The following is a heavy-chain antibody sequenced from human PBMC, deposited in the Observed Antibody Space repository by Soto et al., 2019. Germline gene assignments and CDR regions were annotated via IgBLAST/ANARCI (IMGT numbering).Heavy chain of an antibody. CDR1: GFTFSNYA. V-gene: IGHV3-23*01. CDR3: VREGSGWYSRGSFDF. J-gene: IGHJ3*01. CDR2: ISGSGGSA. Sequence: GGSLRLSCVASGFTFSNYAMNWVRQAPGKGLEGVSVISGSGGSAYYADSVQGRFTISRDNSKNTLYLQMNSLRAEDTAIYYCVREGSGWYSRGSFDFWGRGTMVTVSS. D-gene: IGHD6-19*01.